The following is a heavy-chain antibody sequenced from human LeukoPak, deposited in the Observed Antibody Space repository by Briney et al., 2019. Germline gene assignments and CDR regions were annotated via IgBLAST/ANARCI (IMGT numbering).Heavy chain of an antibody. CDR1: GGTFSSYA. CDR2: IIPILGIA. J-gene: IGHJ4*02. CDR3: ARGGPYYYDSSFDY. D-gene: IGHD3-22*01. V-gene: IGHV1-69*04. Sequence: ASVKVSCKASGGTFSSYAISWVRQAPGQGLEWMGRIIPILGIANYAQKLQGRVTTTADKSTSTAYMELSSLRSEDTAVYDCARGGPYYYDSSFDYWGQGTLVTVSS.